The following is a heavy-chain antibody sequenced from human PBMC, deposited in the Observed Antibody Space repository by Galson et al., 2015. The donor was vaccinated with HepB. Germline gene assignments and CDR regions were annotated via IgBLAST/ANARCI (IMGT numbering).Heavy chain of an antibody. V-gene: IGHV3-66*01. CDR3: AREPLVGAFDY. CDR2: IYSGGST. Sequence: SLRLSCAASGFTVSSNYMSWVRQAPGKGLEWVSVIYSGGSTYYADSVKGRFTISRDNSKNTLYLQMNSLRAEDTAVHYCAREPLVGAFDYWGQGTLVTVSS. CDR1: GFTVSSNY. J-gene: IGHJ4*02. D-gene: IGHD1-26*01.